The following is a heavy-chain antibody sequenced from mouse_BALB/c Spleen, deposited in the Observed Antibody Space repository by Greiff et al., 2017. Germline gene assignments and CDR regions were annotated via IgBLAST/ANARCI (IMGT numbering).Heavy chain of an antibody. CDR1: GFTFSSYT. J-gene: IGHJ4*01. CDR3: TRGNYGSKGSMGY. D-gene: IGHD1-1*01. Sequence: EVMLVESGGGLVKPGGSLKLSCAASGFTFSSYTMSWVRQTPEKRLEWVATISSGGSYTYYPDSVKGRFTISRDNAKNTLYLQMSSLKSEDTAMYYCTRGNYGSKGSMGYWGQGTSVTVSS. CDR2: ISSGGSYT. V-gene: IGHV5-6-4*01.